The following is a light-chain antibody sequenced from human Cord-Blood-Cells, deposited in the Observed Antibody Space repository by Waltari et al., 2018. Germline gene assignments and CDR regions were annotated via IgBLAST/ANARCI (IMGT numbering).Light chain of an antibody. CDR3: QQYNNWPPIT. V-gene: IGKV3-15*01. J-gene: IGKJ5*01. Sequence: EIVMPQPPAHLAESTGDRATLSCRTRQSVSSNLAWYQQKPGQAPRLLIYGASTRATGIPARFSGSGSGTEFTLTISSLQSEDFAVYYCQQYNNWPPITFGQGTRLEIK. CDR1: QSVSSN. CDR2: GAS.